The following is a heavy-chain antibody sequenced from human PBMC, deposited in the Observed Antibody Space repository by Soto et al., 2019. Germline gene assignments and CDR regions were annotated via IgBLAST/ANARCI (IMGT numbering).Heavy chain of an antibody. J-gene: IGHJ5*02. CDR3: ARDSTGTTNRFDP. D-gene: IGHD1-7*01. CDR2: INPNSGSP. V-gene: IGHV1-2*02. CDR1: GYTFTGYY. Sequence: ASVKVSCKASGYTFTGYYMHWVRQAPGQGLEWMGWINPNSGSPYYADSVKGRFTISRDNSKNTLYLQMNSLRAEDTAVYYCARDSTGTTNRFDPWGQGTLVTVPS.